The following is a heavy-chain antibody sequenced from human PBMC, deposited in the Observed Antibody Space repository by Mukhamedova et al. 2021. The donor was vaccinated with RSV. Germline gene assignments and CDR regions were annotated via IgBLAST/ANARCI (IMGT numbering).Heavy chain of an antibody. V-gene: IGHV3-20*03. Sequence: ASVRGRFTISRDNVKKSLHLQMNSLRSDDTAIYYCARQGEALDVWGSGTTVTVSS. J-gene: IGHJ6*04. CDR3: ARQGEALDV. D-gene: IGHD3-16*01.